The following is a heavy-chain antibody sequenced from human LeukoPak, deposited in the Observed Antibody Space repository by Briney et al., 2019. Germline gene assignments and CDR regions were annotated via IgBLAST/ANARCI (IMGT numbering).Heavy chain of an antibody. CDR3: ANSVEYYYDSSGYLPRWFDP. V-gene: IGHV3-23*01. CDR2: ISGSGGST. D-gene: IGHD3-22*01. J-gene: IGHJ5*02. Sequence: GGSLRLSCAASGFTFSSYAMSWVRQAPGKGLEWVSAISGSGGSTYYADSVKGRFTTSRDNSKNTLYLQMNSLRAEDTAVYYCANSVEYYYDSSGYLPRWFDPWGQGTLVTVSS. CDR1: GFTFSSYA.